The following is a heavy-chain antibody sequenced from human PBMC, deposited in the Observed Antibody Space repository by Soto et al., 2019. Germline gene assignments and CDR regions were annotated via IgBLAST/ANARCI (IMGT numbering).Heavy chain of an antibody. CDR3: ARGHPFYY. CDR1: GDSISIYY. J-gene: IGHJ4*02. Sequence: PSETLSLTCTVSGDSISIYYWSWIRQPPGKGLEWIAFISDSGSSNYNPSLKSRLSISLETSKTQFSLKLSSVTAADPAVYFCARGHPFYYWGQGILVTVPS. CDR2: ISDSGSS. V-gene: IGHV4-59*01.